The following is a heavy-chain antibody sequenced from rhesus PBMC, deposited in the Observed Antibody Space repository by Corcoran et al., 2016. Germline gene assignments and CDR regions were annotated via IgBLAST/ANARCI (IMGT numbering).Heavy chain of an antibody. CDR2: INSGGGST. Sequence: EVQLVESGGGLAKPGGSLRLSCAASGFTFSSYWMNWVRQTPGKGLEWISAINSGGGSTYYADSVRGRFTISRDNPKNTLSLQMNSLRAEDTAVYYCAKDRGIAAGRFDYWGQGVLVTVSS. V-gene: IGHV3S42*01. D-gene: IGHD6-13*01. J-gene: IGHJ4*01. CDR3: AKDRGIAAGRFDY. CDR1: GFTFSSYW.